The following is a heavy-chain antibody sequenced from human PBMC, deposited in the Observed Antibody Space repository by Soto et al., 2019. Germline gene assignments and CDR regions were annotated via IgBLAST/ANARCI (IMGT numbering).Heavy chain of an antibody. D-gene: IGHD3-22*01. J-gene: IGHJ4*02. Sequence: SETLSLTCTVSGGSISSSSYYWGWIRQPPGKGLEWIGSIYYSGSTYYNPSLKSRVTISVDTSKNQFSLKLSSVTAADTALYYCARYDSGTVPNYWGQGTLVTVSS. CDR2: IYYSGST. V-gene: IGHV4-39*01. CDR1: GGSISSSSYY. CDR3: ARYDSGTVPNY.